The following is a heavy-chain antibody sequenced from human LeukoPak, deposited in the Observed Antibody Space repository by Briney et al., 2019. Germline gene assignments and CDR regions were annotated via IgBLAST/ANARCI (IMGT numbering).Heavy chain of an antibody. Sequence: PWGTLRLSCAASGFTFSTYAMHWVRQAPGKGLEYVSAVSSNGSSTYYADYAQGRFTHPRANSQNTLDLQLGRLRAEVTAGYYCARAHSYGVDYWGQGTLVTVSS. CDR1: GFTFSTYA. V-gene: IGHV3-64*02. CDR3: ARAHSYGVDY. J-gene: IGHJ4*02. D-gene: IGHD5-18*01. CDR2: VSSNGSST.